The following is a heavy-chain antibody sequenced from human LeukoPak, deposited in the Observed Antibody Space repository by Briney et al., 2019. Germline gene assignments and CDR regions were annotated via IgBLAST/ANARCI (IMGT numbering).Heavy chain of an antibody. CDR3: ASVNWINDY. Sequence: PSETLSLTCSVSGYSIRNGYHWGWSRPPPGKGLESIVAIHRSGSTYYTPSPRSRLTISIDTSRTQFSLKLSSVTAADTAVYYCASVNWINDYWGQGTLVTVSS. V-gene: IGHV4-38-2*02. J-gene: IGHJ4*02. CDR2: IHRSGST. D-gene: IGHD1-20*01. CDR1: GYSIRNGYH.